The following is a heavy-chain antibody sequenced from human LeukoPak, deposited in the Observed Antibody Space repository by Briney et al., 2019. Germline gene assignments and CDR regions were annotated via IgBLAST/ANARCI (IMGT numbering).Heavy chain of an antibody. J-gene: IGHJ4*02. CDR2: IYYSGST. Sequence: SETLSLTCTVSGGSISSSSYYWGWIRQPPGKGLEWIGSIYYSGSTYYNPFLKSRVTISVDTSKHQFSLKLSSVTAADTAVYYCARGNSSGWWDDYWGQGTLVTVSS. CDR1: GGSISSSSYY. CDR3: ARGNSSGWWDDY. V-gene: IGHV4-39*07. D-gene: IGHD6-19*01.